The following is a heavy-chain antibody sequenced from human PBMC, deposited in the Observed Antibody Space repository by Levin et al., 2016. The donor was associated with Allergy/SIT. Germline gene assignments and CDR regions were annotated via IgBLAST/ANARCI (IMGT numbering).Heavy chain of an antibody. D-gene: IGHD3-22*01. CDR2: ISAYNGNT. V-gene: IGHV1-18*01. Sequence: ASVKVSCKASGYTFTSYGISWVRQAPGQGLEWMGWISAYNGNTNYAQKLQGRVTMTTDTSTSTAYMELRSLRSDDTAVYYCARDRDSVYYYDSPALDAFDIWGQGTMVTVSS. CDR3: ARDRDSVYYYDSPALDAFDI. CDR1: GYTFTSYG. J-gene: IGHJ3*02.